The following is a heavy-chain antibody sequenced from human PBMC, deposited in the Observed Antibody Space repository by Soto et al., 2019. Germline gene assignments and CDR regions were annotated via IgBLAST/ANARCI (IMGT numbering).Heavy chain of an antibody. D-gene: IGHD3-10*01. CDR1: GGSISSYY. J-gene: IGHJ6*03. Sequence: QVQLQASGPGLVKPSETLSLTCTVSGGSISSYYWSWLRQPPGKGLEWIGYIYYSGSTNYNPSLKSRVTMSVGTSKNPFALELSSVTAANTAVYYCERVGGERASGSYYLYYYCYRDVGSKWTTVTVS. V-gene: IGHV4-59*01. CDR3: ERVGGERASGSYYLYYYCYRDV. CDR2: IYYSGST.